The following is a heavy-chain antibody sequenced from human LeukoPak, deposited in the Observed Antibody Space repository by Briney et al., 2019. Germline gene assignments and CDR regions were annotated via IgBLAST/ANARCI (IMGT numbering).Heavy chain of an antibody. CDR3: ARSEVVVAATVDY. V-gene: IGHV1-18*01. J-gene: IGHJ4*02. CDR1: GCTFTSYG. CDR2: IRAYNGNT. Sequence: ASVTVSCKAYGCTFTSYGMSWVREAPGEGVEWMGWIRAYNGNTNYAQKLQGRVTMTTDTSTSTAFMELRSLRSGDTAVYYCARSEVVVAATVDYWGQGTLVTVSS. D-gene: IGHD2-15*01.